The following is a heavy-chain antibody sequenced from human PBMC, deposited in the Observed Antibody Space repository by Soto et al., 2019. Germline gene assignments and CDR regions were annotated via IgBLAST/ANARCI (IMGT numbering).Heavy chain of an antibody. CDR1: GYTFTSYA. CDR3: ARGVSSGWYYDYGMDV. V-gene: IGHV1-3*01. J-gene: IGHJ6*01. CDR2: INVGNGNT. D-gene: IGHD6-19*01. Sequence: ASVKVSCTASGYTFTSYAMHWVRQAPGQRLEWMGWINVGNGNTKYSQKFQGRVTITRDTSASTAYMELSSLRSEDTAVYDCARGVSSGWYYDYGMDVWGRGTTGTV.